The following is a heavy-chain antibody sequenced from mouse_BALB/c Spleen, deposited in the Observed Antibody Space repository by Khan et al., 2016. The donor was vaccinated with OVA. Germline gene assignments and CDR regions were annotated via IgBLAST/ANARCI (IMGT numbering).Heavy chain of an antibody. CDR2: ISTYSGNT. D-gene: IGHD2-3*01. CDR3: ARPAYDGYYDY. J-gene: IGHJ2*01. V-gene: IGHV1S137*01. Sequence: QVQLKQSGPELVRPRVSVKISCKGSGYTFTDYAMYWVKQSHAKSLEWIGLISTYSGNTNYNQKFKGKATMTVDKSSSTAYMELARLTSEDSAIYDCARPAYDGYYDYWGQGTTLTVSS. CDR1: GYTFTDYA.